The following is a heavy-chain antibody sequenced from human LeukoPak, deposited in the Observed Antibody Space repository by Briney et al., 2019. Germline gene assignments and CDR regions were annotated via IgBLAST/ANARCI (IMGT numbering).Heavy chain of an antibody. CDR2: ISGSGGST. CDR1: GFTFSSYA. D-gene: IGHD5-12*01. CDR3: AKDRVAHFFYWYFDL. V-gene: IGHV3-23*01. Sequence: GGSLRLSCAASGFTFSSYAMSWVRQAPGKGLEWVSGISGSGGSTLYADSVKGRFTISRDNSKKTVYLQMNSPRAEDTAVYYCAKDRVAHFFYWYFDLWGRGTLVTVSS. J-gene: IGHJ2*01.